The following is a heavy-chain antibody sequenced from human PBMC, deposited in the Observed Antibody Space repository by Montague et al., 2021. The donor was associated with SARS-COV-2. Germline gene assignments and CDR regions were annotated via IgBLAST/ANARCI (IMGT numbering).Heavy chain of an antibody. D-gene: IGHD1-26*01. J-gene: IGHJ6*02. CDR3: ARDRRTVGATMDYYYFYGMDV. CDR2: ISSSGSAI. CDR1: GFTFSLYE. Sequence: SRRLSCAASGFTFSLYEMNWVRQAPGKRLEWVSFISSSGSAIYSADSVKGRFTISRDNAKNSLYLQMNSLRAEDTAVYYCARDRRTVGATMDYYYFYGMDVWGQGTTVTVSS. V-gene: IGHV3-48*03.